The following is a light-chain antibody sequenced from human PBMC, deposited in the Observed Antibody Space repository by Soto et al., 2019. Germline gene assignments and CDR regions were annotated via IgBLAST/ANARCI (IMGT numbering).Light chain of an antibody. CDR1: QSVSSC. Sequence: EIVLTQSPATLSLSPGERATLSCRASQSVSSCLAWYQQKPGQAPRLLIYGASSRATGIPDRFSGSGSGTDFTLTISRLEPEDFAVYYCQQYGSSPLTFGGGTKVDIK. CDR2: GAS. V-gene: IGKV3-20*01. J-gene: IGKJ4*01. CDR3: QQYGSSPLT.